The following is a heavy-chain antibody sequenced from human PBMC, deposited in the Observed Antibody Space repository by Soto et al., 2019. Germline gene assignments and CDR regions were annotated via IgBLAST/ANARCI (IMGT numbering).Heavy chain of an antibody. D-gene: IGHD3-10*01. CDR2: INTHNGNT. CDR1: GYTFTTYG. J-gene: IGHJ6*02. V-gene: IGHV1-18*01. CDR3: TREGSAPYYYYGMDA. Sequence: GASVKVSCKASGYTFTTYGISWVRQAPGQGLEWMGWINTHNGNTNSAQNLQGRVIMTADTSTSTAYMELRSLRSDDTAVYYCTREGSAPYYYYGMDAWGQGTTVTVSS.